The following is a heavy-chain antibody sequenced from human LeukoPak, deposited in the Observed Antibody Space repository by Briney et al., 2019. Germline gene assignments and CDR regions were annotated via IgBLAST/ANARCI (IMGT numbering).Heavy chain of an antibody. Sequence: GGSLRLSCAASGFIFSNFGMSWVRQAPGKGLEGVSGISGGGGSTYYAASVKGRFTISRDISKNTLDLQMNSLRVEDTAVYYCAKSTVTLLYYFDFWGQGTLVAVSS. CDR2: ISGGGGST. J-gene: IGHJ4*02. CDR1: GFIFSNFG. D-gene: IGHD4-17*01. CDR3: AKSTVTLLYYFDF. V-gene: IGHV3-23*01.